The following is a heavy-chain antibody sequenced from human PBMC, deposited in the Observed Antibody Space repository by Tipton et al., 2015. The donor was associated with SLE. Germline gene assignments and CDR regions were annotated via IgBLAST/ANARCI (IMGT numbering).Heavy chain of an antibody. D-gene: IGHD3-16*01. CDR1: GGSISNYY. Sequence: TLSLTCTVSGGSISNYYWNWIRQPPGKGLEWIGYNSDSGSTNYNSSLKSRVTISVDTSKKQFSLKLTSVTAADTAMYYCVRLPANRGFEGGFWYYGMDVWGQGTTVTVSS. J-gene: IGHJ6*02. V-gene: IGHV4-59*08. CDR3: VRLPANRGFEGGFWYYGMDV. CDR2: NSDSGST.